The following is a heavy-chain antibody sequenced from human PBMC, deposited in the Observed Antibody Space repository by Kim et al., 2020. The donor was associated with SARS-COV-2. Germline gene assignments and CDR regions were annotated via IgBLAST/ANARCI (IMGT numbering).Heavy chain of an antibody. V-gene: IGHV4-39*01. Sequence: SETLSLTCTVSGGSISSSSYYWGWIRQPPGKGLEWIGSIYYSGSTYYNPSLKSRVTISVDTSKNQFSLKLSSVTAADTAVYYCARLSVLSYWGQGTLVTVSS. CDR1: GGSISSSSYY. D-gene: IGHD3-10*01. CDR3: ARLSVLSY. CDR2: IYYSGST. J-gene: IGHJ4*02.